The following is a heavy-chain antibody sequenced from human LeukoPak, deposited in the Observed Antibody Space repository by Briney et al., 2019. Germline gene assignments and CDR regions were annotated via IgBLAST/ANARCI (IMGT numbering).Heavy chain of an antibody. J-gene: IGHJ4*02. CDR3: AKEVDSSSWYGAPFDY. V-gene: IGHV3-23*01. Sequence: GGSLRLSCAASGFTFSSYAMSWVRQAPGKWLEWVSAISGSGGSTYYADSVKGRFTISRDNSKNTLYLQMNSLRAEDTAVYYCAKEVDSSSWYGAPFDYWGQGTLVTVSS. CDR1: GFTFSSYA. CDR2: ISGSGGST. D-gene: IGHD6-13*01.